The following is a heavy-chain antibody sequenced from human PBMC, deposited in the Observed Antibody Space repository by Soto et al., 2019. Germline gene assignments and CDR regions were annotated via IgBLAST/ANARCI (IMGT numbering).Heavy chain of an antibody. J-gene: IGHJ4*02. V-gene: IGHV4-39*01. Sequence: SETLSLTCTVSGGSISSSSYYWGWIRQPPGKGLEWIGGIYYSGSTYYNPSLKSRVTISVDTSKNQFSLKLSSVTAADTAVYYCARHPSCSSTSCYIDYWGQGTLVTVSS. CDR3: ARHPSCSSTSCYIDY. CDR2: IYYSGST. D-gene: IGHD2-2*02. CDR1: GGSISSSSYY.